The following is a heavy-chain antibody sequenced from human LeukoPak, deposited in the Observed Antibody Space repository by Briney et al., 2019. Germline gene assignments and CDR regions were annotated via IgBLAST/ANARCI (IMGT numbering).Heavy chain of an antibody. D-gene: IGHD2-2*01. Sequence: SETLSLTCAVYGGSFSGYYWSWIRQPPGKGLEWIGEINHSGSTNYNPSLKSRVTISVDTSKNQFSLKLSSVTAADTAVYYCARGRNQLSSMYYYYYMDVWGKGTTVTASS. CDR1: GGSFSGYY. J-gene: IGHJ6*03. V-gene: IGHV4-34*01. CDR2: INHSGST. CDR3: ARGRNQLSSMYYYYYMDV.